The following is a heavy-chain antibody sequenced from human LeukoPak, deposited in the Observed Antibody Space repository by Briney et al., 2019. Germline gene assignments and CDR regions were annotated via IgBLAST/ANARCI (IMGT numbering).Heavy chain of an antibody. D-gene: IGHD3-16*01. Sequence: SETLSLTCAVYGGSISSYYWGWIRQSPGKGLEWIGSIYRNGSTYYNPSLKSRVTISIDTSKNQFSLMLSSVTAADTAVFYCASLRVPGYFDYWGQGTLVTVSS. J-gene: IGHJ4*03. CDR1: GGSISSYY. CDR3: ASLRVPGYFDY. CDR2: IYRNGST. V-gene: IGHV4-38-2*01.